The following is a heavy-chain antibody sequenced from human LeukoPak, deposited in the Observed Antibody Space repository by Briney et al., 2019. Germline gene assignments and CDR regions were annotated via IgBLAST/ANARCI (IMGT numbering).Heavy chain of an antibody. CDR3: ATAGGSLSHGGGGCSTPFDF. CDR2: INPNSGNS. Sequence: ASVKVSCTVSTYSFAMYNITSVWQATGQGLEWMGWINPNSGNSGYAQKFQGRVTITRNTFIRTAYIELTSLTSEVTAVYYCATAGGSLSHGGGGCSTPFDFWGQGTLVTVPS. D-gene: IGHD2-15*01. V-gene: IGHV1-8*03. J-gene: IGHJ4*02. CDR1: TYSFAMYN.